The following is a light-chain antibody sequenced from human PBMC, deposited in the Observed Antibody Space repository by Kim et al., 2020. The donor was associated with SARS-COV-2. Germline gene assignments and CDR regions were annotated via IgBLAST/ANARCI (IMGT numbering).Light chain of an antibody. CDR3: QQHHSFPLT. CDR1: QGINSN. Sequence: ASVGDTVTITCRTSQGINSNLAWYQQRPGKAPNLLIYSAFTLHSGVPSRFSGSGSGTDFTLTITSLQPEDFATYHCQQHHSFPLTFGGGTKVDIK. V-gene: IGKV1-9*01. J-gene: IGKJ4*01. CDR2: SAF.